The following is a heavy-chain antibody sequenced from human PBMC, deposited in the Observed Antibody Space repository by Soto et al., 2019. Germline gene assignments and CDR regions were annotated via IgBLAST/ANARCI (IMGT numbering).Heavy chain of an antibody. CDR2: ISSSNSYI. Sequence: EVQLVESGGGLVKPGGSLRLSCAASGFTFSSYRMNWVRQAPGKRLKWVSSISSSNSYIYYEDSVKGRFTISRDNAKNSLYLQMNSLRAEDTAGYYCARVGSSSWYEGYYFDYWGQGTLVTVSS. J-gene: IGHJ4*02. D-gene: IGHD6-13*01. CDR3: ARVGSSSWYEGYYFDY. CDR1: GFTFSSYR. V-gene: IGHV3-21*01.